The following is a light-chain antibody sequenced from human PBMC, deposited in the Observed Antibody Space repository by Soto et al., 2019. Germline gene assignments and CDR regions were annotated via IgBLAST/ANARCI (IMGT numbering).Light chain of an antibody. Sequence: QSVLTQPPSASGSPGQSVTISCTGTSSVVGGYDYVSWYKQHPGKAPKLMIYEVSKRPSGVPDRFSGSKSGNTAALTVSGLQAEDEADYYCRSYVGTNSYVFGTGTNLTVL. J-gene: IGLJ1*01. CDR2: EVS. CDR1: SSVVGGYDY. CDR3: RSYVGTNSYV. V-gene: IGLV2-8*01.